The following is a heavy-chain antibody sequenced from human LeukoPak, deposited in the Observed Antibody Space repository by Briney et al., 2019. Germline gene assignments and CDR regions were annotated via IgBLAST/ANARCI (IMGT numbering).Heavy chain of an antibody. CDR3: ARSELLWFGGVNSGFDY. J-gene: IGHJ4*02. V-gene: IGHV4-59*01. D-gene: IGHD3-10*01. CDR2: IYYSGST. CDR1: GGSISSYY. Sequence: PSETLSLTCTVSGGSISSYYWSWIRQPPGKGLEWIGYIYYSGSTNYNPSLKSRVTISVDTSRNQFSLKLSSVTAADTAVYYCARSELLWFGGVNSGFDYWGQGTLVTVSS.